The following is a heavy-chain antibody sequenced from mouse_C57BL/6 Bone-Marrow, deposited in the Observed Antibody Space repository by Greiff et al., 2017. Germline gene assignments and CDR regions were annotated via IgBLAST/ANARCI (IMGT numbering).Heavy chain of an antibody. CDR3: ARKSNYYAMDY. V-gene: IGHV1-66*01. Sequence: QVQLQQSGPELVKPGASVKISCKASGYSFTSYYIHWVKQRPGQGLEWIGWIYPGSGTTKYNEKFKGKATLTADTSSSTAYMQLSSLTSEDAAVYYYARKSNYYAMDYWGQGPSVTVSS. CDR1: GYSFTSYY. J-gene: IGHJ4*01. D-gene: IGHD2-5*01. CDR2: IYPGSGTT.